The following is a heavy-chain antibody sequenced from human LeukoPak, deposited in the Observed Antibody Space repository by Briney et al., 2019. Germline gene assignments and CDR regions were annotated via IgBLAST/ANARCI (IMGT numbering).Heavy chain of an antibody. Sequence: ASVKVSCKASGYTFTSYGISWVRQAPGQGLEWMGWISAYNGNTNYAQKLQGRVTMTTDTSTSTAYMELRSLRSDDTAVYYCARWSMPIVVVPAADFPAEYFQHWGQGTLVTVSS. D-gene: IGHD2-2*01. V-gene: IGHV1-18*01. CDR3: ARWSMPIVVVPAADFPAEYFQH. J-gene: IGHJ1*01. CDR1: GYTFTSYG. CDR2: ISAYNGNT.